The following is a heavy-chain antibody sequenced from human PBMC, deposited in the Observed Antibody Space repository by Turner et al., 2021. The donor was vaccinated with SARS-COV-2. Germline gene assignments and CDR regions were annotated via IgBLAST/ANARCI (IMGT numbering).Heavy chain of an antibody. CDR1: GGGISRSTYY. J-gene: IGHJ6*02. D-gene: IGHD5-18*01. CDR3: ARLMDTAMDYYGMDV. Sequence: QLHLQASRPGLVKPSETVSLTCTVSGGGISRSTYYWGWSRQPPGKVLEWSGNIYYSGTTYYTPTLKSRVTITADKSKNKFSMELSSVTSADTAVYYCARLMDTAMDYYGMDVWGQGTTVTVSS. CDR2: IYYSGTT. V-gene: IGHV4-39*01.